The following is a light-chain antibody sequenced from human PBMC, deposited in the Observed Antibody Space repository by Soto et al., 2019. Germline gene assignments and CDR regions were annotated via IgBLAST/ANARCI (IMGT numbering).Light chain of an antibody. V-gene: IGKV3-20*01. CDR2: GAS. CDR1: QSVSSSY. CDR3: QQYDSSPVT. Sequence: EIVLTQSPGTLSLSPGERATLSCRASQSVSSSYLAWYQQKPGQAPRLLIYGASSRATGFPDRFSGSGSGTDFTLTISRLEPEDFAVYYCQQYDSSPVTFGQGTKVEIK. J-gene: IGKJ1*01.